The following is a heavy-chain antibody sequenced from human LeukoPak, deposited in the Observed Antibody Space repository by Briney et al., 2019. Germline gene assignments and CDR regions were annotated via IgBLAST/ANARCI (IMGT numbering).Heavy chain of an antibody. D-gene: IGHD3-10*01. J-gene: IGHJ5*02. CDR1: GYTFTSYD. CDR3: ARAPMYRSSVRGRVIWFDP. V-gene: IGHV1-8*01. CDR2: MNPNSGNT. Sequence: GASVKVSCKASGYTFTSYDINWVRQATGQGLEWMGWMNPNSGNTGYAQKFQGRGTMTRNTSISTASMELSSLRSEDTAVYYCARAPMYRSSVRGRVIWFDPWGQGTLVTVSS.